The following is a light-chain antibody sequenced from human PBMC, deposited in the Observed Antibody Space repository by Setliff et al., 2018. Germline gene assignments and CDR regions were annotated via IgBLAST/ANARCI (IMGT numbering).Light chain of an antibody. CDR1: SSNIGSNT. Sequence: QSVLTQPPSASGTPGQRVTISCGGSSSNIGSNTVNWYQQVPGTAPKLLIYSNNQRPSGVPDRFSGSRSGTSASLAISGLQSEDEADYFCAAWDDSLSGVEFGGGTKVTVL. J-gene: IGLJ2*01. CDR2: SNN. CDR3: AAWDDSLSGVE. V-gene: IGLV1-44*01.